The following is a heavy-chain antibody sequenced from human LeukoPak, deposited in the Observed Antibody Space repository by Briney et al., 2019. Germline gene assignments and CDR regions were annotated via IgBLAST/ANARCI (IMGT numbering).Heavy chain of an antibody. D-gene: IGHD2-15*01. CDR1: GLTFTCYA. Sequence: ASVKFSCKASGLTFTCYAISWVRHAPCQGHDWMGRIIPILGIANYAQKFQGRVTITADKSTSTAYMELSSLRSEDTAVYYCAVSRVAAPFDYWGQGTLVTVSS. CDR2: IIPILGIA. V-gene: IGHV1-69*04. CDR3: AVSRVAAPFDY. J-gene: IGHJ4*02.